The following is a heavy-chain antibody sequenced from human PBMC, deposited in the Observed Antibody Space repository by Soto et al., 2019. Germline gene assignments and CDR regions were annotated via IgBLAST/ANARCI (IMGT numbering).Heavy chain of an antibody. CDR3: ARDAYYYASGRLGRHGMDV. V-gene: IGHV3-30-3*01. J-gene: IGHJ6*02. D-gene: IGHD3-10*01. CDR1: GFTFSGYA. CDR2: ISYDGNNK. Sequence: QVQLVESGGGVVQPGRSLRLSCAASGFTFSGYAMHWVRQAPGKGLEWVTVISYDGNNKYYIDSVKGRFTISRDNSKNTLYLQMNSLRTEDTAVYYCARDAYYYASGRLGRHGMDVWGQGTTVTVSS.